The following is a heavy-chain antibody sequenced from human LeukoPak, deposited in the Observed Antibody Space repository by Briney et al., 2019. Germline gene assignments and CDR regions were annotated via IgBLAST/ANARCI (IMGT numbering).Heavy chain of an antibody. CDR3: ARRRTGYSSSWYKNYYCYYMDV. CDR2: INVSGST. D-gene: IGHD6-13*01. V-gene: IGHV4-34*01. Sequence: SETLSLTCAVYGGSFSGLLWSWIRQRPGKGLGWVGIINVSGSTNYNHSLKGGVTISVDTSKNQFSLKLSSVTAADTAVYYCARRRTGYSSSWYKNYYCYYMDVWGKGTTVTVSS. J-gene: IGHJ6*03. CDR1: GGSFSGLL.